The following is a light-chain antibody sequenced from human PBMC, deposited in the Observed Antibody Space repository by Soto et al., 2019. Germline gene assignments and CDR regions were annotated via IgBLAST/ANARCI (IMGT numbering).Light chain of an antibody. CDR3: QQRSNWPYT. Sequence: EIVLTQSPATLSLSPGERATLSCRASQSVSSYLAWYQQKPGQAPSLLIYDASNRATGIPARFSGSGSGTDFTLTISSLEPEAFAVYYCQQRSNWPYTFGQGNKLELQ. V-gene: IGKV3-11*01. CDR1: QSVSSY. J-gene: IGKJ2*01. CDR2: DAS.